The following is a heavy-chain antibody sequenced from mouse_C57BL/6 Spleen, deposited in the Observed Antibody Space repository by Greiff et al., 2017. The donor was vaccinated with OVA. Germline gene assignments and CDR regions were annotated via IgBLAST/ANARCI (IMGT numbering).Heavy chain of an antibody. D-gene: IGHD1-1*01. CDR1: GYAFSSSW. CDR2: IYPGDGDT. J-gene: IGHJ1*03. CDR3: ARGSMTTVVHYGYFDV. V-gene: IGHV1-82*01. Sequence: QVQLKESGPELVKPGASVKISCKASGYAFSSSWMNWVKQRPGKGLEWIGRIYPGDGDTNYNGKFKGKATLTADKSYSTAYMQLSSLTSEDSAGYVSARGSMTTVVHYGYFDVWGKGTTVTVSS.